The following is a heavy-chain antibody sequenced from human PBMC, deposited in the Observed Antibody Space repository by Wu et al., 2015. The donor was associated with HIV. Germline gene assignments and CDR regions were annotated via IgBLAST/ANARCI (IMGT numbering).Heavy chain of an antibody. CDR3: VRDQQWPAEYYNYYGMDV. D-gene: IGHD6-19*01. J-gene: IGHJ6*02. V-gene: IGHV1-18*01. Sequence: QVQLVQSGAEVKKPGSSVKVSCKASGGTFSSYAISWVRQAPGQGLEWMGWISAYDGNTNYAQKLQGRVTMTTDTPTSTAYMELRSLRFDDTAVYYCVRDQQWPAEYYNYYGMDVWGQGTTVTVSS. CDR2: ISAYDGNT. CDR1: GGTFSSYA.